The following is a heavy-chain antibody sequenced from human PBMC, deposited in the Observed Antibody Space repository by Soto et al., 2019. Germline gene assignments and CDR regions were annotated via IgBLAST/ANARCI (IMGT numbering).Heavy chain of an antibody. V-gene: IGHV1-18*01. CDR1: GYTFTSYV. CDR3: ARDQRFLEWLYRSSFPDY. CDR2: ISAYNGNT. J-gene: IGHJ4*02. D-gene: IGHD3-3*01. Sequence: ASVKVSCKASGYTFTSYVISWVRQAPGQGLEWMGWISAYNGNTNYAQKLQGRVTMTTDASTSTAYMELRSLRSDDTAVYYCARDQRFLEWLYRSSFPDYWGQGTLVTVSS.